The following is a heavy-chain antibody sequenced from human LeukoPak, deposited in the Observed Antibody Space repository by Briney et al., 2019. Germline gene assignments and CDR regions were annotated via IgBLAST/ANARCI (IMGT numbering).Heavy chain of an antibody. CDR2: IYHSGST. J-gene: IGHJ3*02. V-gene: IGHV4-38-2*02. CDR1: GYSISSGYY. Sequence: SETLSLTCTVSGYSISSGYYWGWIRQPPGKGLEWIGSIYHSGSTYYNPSLKSRVTISVDTSKNQFSLKLSSVTAADTAVYYCARDGSEYYDSSGLDIWGQGTMVTVSS. CDR3: ARDGSEYYDSSGLDI. D-gene: IGHD3-22*01.